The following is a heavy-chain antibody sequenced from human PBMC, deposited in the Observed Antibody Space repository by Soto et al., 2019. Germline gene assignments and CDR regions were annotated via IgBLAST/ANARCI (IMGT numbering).Heavy chain of an antibody. D-gene: IGHD2-8*01. J-gene: IGHJ4*02. CDR3: ARDEGVYCTNGVCYTGRDFDY. CDR1: GYTFTSYG. CDR2: ISAYNGNT. Sequence: QVQLVQSGAEVKKPGASVKVSCKASGYTFTSYGISWVRQAPGQGLEWMGWISAYNGNTNYAQKRQGRVTMTTDTSASTAYMELRGLGSDDTAVYYCARDEGVYCTNGVCYTGRDFDYWGQGTLVTVSS. V-gene: IGHV1-18*01.